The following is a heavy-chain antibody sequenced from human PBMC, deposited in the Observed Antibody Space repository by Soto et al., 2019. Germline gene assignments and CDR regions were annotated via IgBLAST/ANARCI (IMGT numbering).Heavy chain of an antibody. CDR3: ATFIVVVPASYYYGMDV. CDR1: GFTFSSYS. V-gene: IGHV3-48*02. Sequence: GGSLRLSCAASGFTFSSYSMNWVRQAPGKGLEWVSYISSSSSTIYYADSVKGRFTISRDNAKNSLYLQMNSLRDEDTAVYYCATFIVVVPASYYYGMDVWGQGTTVTVSS. J-gene: IGHJ6*02. CDR2: ISSSSSTI. D-gene: IGHD2-2*01.